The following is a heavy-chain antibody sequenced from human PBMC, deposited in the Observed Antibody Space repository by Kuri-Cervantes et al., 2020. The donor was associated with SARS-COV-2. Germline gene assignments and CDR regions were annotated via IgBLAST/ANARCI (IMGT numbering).Heavy chain of an antibody. CDR3: TRESYSRNVGFDY. J-gene: IGHJ4*02. V-gene: IGHV3-64*04. CDR1: GFTFSRYG. CDR2: ISSNGGSA. Sequence: GESLKISCAASGFTFSRYGMHWVRQAPGKGLEYVSAISSNGGSAYYAESVKGRFTISRDNYKNTVYLQMNSLRAEDTAVYYCTRESYSRNVGFDYWGQGTLVTVSS. D-gene: IGHD1-26*01.